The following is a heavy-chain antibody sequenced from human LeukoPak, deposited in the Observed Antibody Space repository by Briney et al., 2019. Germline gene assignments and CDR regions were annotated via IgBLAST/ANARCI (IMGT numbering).Heavy chain of an antibody. CDR2: IYYSGST. D-gene: IGHD7-27*01. J-gene: IGHJ4*02. V-gene: IGHV4-39*07. Sequence: SETLSLTCTVSGGSISSSSYYWGWIRQPPGKGLEWIGSIYYSGSTYYNPSLKSRVTISVDTSKNQFSLKLSSVTAADTAVYYCARDGLDPGVLGYWGQGTLVTVSS. CDR3: ARDGLDPGVLGY. CDR1: GGSISSSSYY.